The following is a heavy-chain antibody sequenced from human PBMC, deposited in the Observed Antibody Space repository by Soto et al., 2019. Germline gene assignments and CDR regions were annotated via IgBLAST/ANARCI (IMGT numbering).Heavy chain of an antibody. CDR3: ATDRWYFDL. CDR2: ISGSGVST. J-gene: IGHJ2*01. V-gene: IGHV3-23*01. CDR1: GFTFDSYA. Sequence: GGSLRLSCAASGFTFDSYAMSWVRQAPGKGLEWVSAISGSGVSTYYADSVKGRFIISRDNSKSTLYLQMNSLRGEDTAVYYCATDRWYFDLWGRGTLVTVSS.